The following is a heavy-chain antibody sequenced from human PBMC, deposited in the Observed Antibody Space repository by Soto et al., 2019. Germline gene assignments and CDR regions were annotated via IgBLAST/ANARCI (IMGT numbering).Heavy chain of an antibody. CDR1: GYAFTTYG. CDR2: ISAHNGNT. Sequence: QVHLVQSGAEVKKPGASVKVSCKGSGYAFTTYGITWVRQAPGQGREWMGWISAHNGNTNYAQKIQGRVTVTRDTSTSTAYMELRSLRSDDTAVYYCARGRYGDYWGQGALVTVSS. D-gene: IGHD1-1*01. CDR3: ARGRYGDY. V-gene: IGHV1-18*01. J-gene: IGHJ4*02.